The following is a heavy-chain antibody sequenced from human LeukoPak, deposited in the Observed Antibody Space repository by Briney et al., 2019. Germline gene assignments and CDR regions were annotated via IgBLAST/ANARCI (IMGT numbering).Heavy chain of an antibody. J-gene: IGHJ4*02. D-gene: IGHD5-24*01. CDR3: ARETPRRGETRDGYR. CDR2: IKEDGSET. Sequence: PGGSRRLSCAASGFIFKKYWMNWVRQVPGKGLECLANIKEDGSETYYADSVKGRFTISRDNPKNLLFLQINSLRVEDTAVYYCARETPRRGETRDGYRWGQGTVVTVSS. CDR1: GFIFKKYW. V-gene: IGHV3-7*01.